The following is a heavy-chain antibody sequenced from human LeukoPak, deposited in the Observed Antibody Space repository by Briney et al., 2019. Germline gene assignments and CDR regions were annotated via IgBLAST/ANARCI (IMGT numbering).Heavy chain of an antibody. D-gene: IGHD2-21*02. CDR2: IYYSGST. Sequence: PSQTLSLTCTVSGGSISSGGYYWSWIRQHPGKGLEWIGYIYYSGSTHYNPSLKSRVTISVDTSKNQFSLNLTSVTAADTAVYYCARHLSHGGDWYLLDQWGQGTLVTVSS. V-gene: IGHV4-31*03. CDR3: ARHLSHGGDWYLLDQ. J-gene: IGHJ4*02. CDR1: GGSISSGGYY.